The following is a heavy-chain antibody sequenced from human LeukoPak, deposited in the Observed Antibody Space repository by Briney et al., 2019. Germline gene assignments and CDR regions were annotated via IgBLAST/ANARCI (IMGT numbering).Heavy chain of an antibody. J-gene: IGHJ4*02. V-gene: IGHV3-23*01. D-gene: IGHD6-6*01. Sequence: GGSLRLSCAASGFTFSTYASSWVRQAPGKGLEWVSTISPSGGNTYYADSVKDRFTISRDNSKNTLYLHMNSLRAEDTAVFYCAKGSSSYYFDHWGQGTLVTVSS. CDR2: ISPSGGNT. CDR1: GFTFSTYA. CDR3: AKGSSSYYFDH.